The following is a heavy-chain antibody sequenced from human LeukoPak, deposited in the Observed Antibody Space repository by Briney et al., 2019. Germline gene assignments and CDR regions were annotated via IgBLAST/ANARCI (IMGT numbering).Heavy chain of an antibody. J-gene: IGHJ4*02. Sequence: PSETLSLTCTVSGGSISSYYWSWIRQPPGKGLEWIGYIYYSGSTNYNPSLKSRVTISVDTSKNQFSLKLSSVTAADTAVYYCARLVVVAATGLEGFDYWGQGTLVIVSS. D-gene: IGHD2-15*01. CDR2: IYYSGST. CDR3: ARLVVVAATGLEGFDY. CDR1: GGSISSYY. V-gene: IGHV4-59*08.